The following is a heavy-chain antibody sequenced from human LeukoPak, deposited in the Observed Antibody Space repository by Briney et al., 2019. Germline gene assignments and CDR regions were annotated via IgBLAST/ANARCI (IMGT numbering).Heavy chain of an antibody. V-gene: IGHV4-34*01. D-gene: IGHD4-23*01. Sequence: SETLSLTCAVYGGSFSGYYWSWIRQPPGKGLEWIGRVSHTGSTDYNPSLRSRVIVSVDTSKDQFSLKLSSVTAADTAVYYCARLRGRWYPFDYWGQGTLVTVSS. CDR2: VSHTGST. CDR1: GGSFSGYY. CDR3: ARLRGRWYPFDY. J-gene: IGHJ4*02.